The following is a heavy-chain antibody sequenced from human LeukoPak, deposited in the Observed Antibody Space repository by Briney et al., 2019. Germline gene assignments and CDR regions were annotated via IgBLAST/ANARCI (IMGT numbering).Heavy chain of an antibody. CDR2: INAGNGNT. V-gene: IGHV1-3*01. J-gene: IGHJ4*02. CDR3: ARELMGSSWYQD. CDR1: GYTFTSYA. Sequence: GASVKVPCKASGYTFTSYAMHWVRQAPGQRLEWMGWINAGNGNTKYSQKFQGRVTITRDTSASTAYMELSSLRSEDTAVYYCARELMGSSWYQDWGQGTLVTVSS. D-gene: IGHD6-13*01.